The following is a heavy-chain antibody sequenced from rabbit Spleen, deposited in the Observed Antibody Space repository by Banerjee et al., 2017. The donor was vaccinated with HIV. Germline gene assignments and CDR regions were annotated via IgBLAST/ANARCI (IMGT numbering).Heavy chain of an antibody. V-gene: IGHV1S40*01. CDR2: IYGGSSGNI. CDR1: GFSFSAGYY. CDR3: ARFYAGYGDFGYAAM. Sequence: QSLEESGGDLVKPGASLTLTCTASGFSFSAGYYMCWVRQAPGKGLEWIACIYGGSSGNIYYASWAKGRFTISKTSSATVTLQMTSLTAADTATYFCARFYAGYGDFGYAAMWGPGTLGHRL. D-gene: IGHD7-1*01. J-gene: IGHJ4*01.